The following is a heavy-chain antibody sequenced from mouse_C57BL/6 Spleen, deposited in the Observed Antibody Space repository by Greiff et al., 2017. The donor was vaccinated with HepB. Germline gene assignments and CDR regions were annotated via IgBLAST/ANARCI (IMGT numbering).Heavy chain of an antibody. CDR2: IDPSESYT. V-gene: IGHV1-59*01. J-gene: IGHJ2*01. CDR1: GYTFTSYW. CDR3: GRRGY. Sequence: QVQLQQPGAELVRPGTSVKLSCKASGYTFTSYWMHWVKQRPGQGLEWIGVIDPSESYTNYNQKFKGKATLTVDTSSRTAYMQLSSLTSEDSAVYYCGRRGYWGEGTTLTVSS.